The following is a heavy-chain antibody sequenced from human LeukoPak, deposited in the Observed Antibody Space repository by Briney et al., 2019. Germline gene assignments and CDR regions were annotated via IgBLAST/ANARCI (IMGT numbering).Heavy chain of an antibody. V-gene: IGHV3-23*01. Sequence: GGSLRLSCAASGFSFSSYALSWVRQAPGKGLEWVSAISAGGGSTYYADSVKGRFTISRDNSKNTLYLQMNSLRAEDTAVYYCARRGPYGDPTLDYWGQGTPVTVSS. D-gene: IGHD4-17*01. J-gene: IGHJ4*02. CDR1: GFSFSSYA. CDR2: ISAGGGST. CDR3: ARRGPYGDPTLDY.